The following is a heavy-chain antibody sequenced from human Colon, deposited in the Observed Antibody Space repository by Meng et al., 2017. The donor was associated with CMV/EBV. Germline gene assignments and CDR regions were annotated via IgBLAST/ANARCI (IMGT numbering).Heavy chain of an antibody. CDR2: VTYDGTNK. D-gene: IGHD4-11*01. CDR1: GFRFGGYG. Sequence: GGSLRLSCVASGFRFGGYGMHWVRQAPGKGLEWVAFVTYDGTNKFYGDSVKGRFTISRDTYKNSVYLQMDSLRPEDTALYYCAKDPNESHDYPRGAYNYYGMDVWGQGTTVTVSS. CDR3: AKDPNESHDYPRGAYNYYGMDV. V-gene: IGHV3-30*02. J-gene: IGHJ6*02.